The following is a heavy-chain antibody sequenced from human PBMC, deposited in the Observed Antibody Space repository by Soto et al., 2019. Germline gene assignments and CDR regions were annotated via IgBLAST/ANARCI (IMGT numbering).Heavy chain of an antibody. CDR3: AKDPLSGYYYYYYGMDV. CDR1: GFTFSSYG. Sequence: GGSLRLSCAASGFTFSSYGMHWVRQAPGKGLEWVAVISYDGSNKYYADSVKGRFTISRDNSKNTLYLQMNSLRAEDTAVYYCAKDPLSGYYYYYYGMDVWGQGTTVTVSS. J-gene: IGHJ6*02. D-gene: IGHD3-22*01. V-gene: IGHV3-30*18. CDR2: ISYDGSNK.